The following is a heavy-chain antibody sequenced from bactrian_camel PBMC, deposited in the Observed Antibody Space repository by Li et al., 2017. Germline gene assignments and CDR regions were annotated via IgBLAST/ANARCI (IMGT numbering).Heavy chain of an antibody. D-gene: IGHD2*01. V-gene: IGHV3S40*01. J-gene: IGHJ6*01. CDR2: LNTGGGDI. CDR1: LYTFSEHC. CDR3: AADGRRSRDCNILRGAEFRI. Sequence: VQLVESGGGSVQAGGSLGLSCVASLYTFSEHCMGWFRQAPGKEREGVATLNTGGGDIAYADSMKGRFTISQDNAKNTVYLQMDSLKPEDTAMYYCAADGRRSRDCNILRGAEFRIWGQGTQVTVS.